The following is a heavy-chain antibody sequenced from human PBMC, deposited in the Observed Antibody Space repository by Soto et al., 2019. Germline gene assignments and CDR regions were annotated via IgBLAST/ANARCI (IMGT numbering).Heavy chain of an antibody. CDR2: IIPILGIA. V-gene: IGHV1-69*04. J-gene: IGHJ4*02. Sequence: SVKVSCKASGGTFSSYTISWVRQAPGQGLEWMGRIIPILGIANYAQKFQGRVTITADKSTSTAYMELSSLRSEDTAVYYCARDRRGYSGYDLFDYWGQGTLVTVSS. CDR1: GGTFSSYT. D-gene: IGHD5-12*01. CDR3: ARDRRGYSGYDLFDY.